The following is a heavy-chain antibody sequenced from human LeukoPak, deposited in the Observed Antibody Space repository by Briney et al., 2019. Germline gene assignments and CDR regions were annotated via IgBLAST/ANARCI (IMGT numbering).Heavy chain of an antibody. CDR3: ARVAGGLQPYWNFDL. V-gene: IGHV4-59*01. J-gene: IGHJ2*01. D-gene: IGHD5-24*01. CDR2: IYYSGGT. Sequence: SETLSLTCTVSGGSISYYYWSWIRQPPGKGLEWIGYIYYSGGTNYNPSLESRVTISVDTSKNQFSLKLNSVTAADTAVYYCARVAGGLQPYWNFDLWGRGTLVTVSS. CDR1: GGSISYYY.